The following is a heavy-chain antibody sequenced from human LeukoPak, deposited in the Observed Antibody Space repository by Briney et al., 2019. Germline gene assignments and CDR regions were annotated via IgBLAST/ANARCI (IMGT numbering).Heavy chain of an antibody. CDR1: GGSISSSSYS. V-gene: IGHV4-39*01. J-gene: IGHJ4*02. CDR3: ARHVVTDPCISTSCSLLATDC. CDR2: IYHSGRT. D-gene: IGHD2-2*01. Sequence: VKPSETLSLTCTVSGGSISSSSYSWGWIRQSPGKGLEWIGTIYHSGRTYYIPSLRTRVTISVDTSKNQFSLKLSSVTAADTAVYYCARHVVTDPCISTSCSLLATDCWGQGTLVAVSS.